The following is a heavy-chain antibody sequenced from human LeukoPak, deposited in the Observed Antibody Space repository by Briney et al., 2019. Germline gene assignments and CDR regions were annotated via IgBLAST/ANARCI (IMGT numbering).Heavy chain of an antibody. V-gene: IGHV3-7*04. CDR3: ARGYCSAGSCSRAPDF. CDR2: VKQDGSEK. J-gene: IGHJ4*02. Sequence: GSLRLSCAASGFTFSRYWMTWVRQAPGKGLEWVANVKQDGSEKYHLDSVKGRFTISRDNAKNSMYLQMNSLRAEDSAVYYCARGYCSAGSCSRAPDFWGQGTLVTVSS. CDR1: GFTFSRYW. D-gene: IGHD2-15*01.